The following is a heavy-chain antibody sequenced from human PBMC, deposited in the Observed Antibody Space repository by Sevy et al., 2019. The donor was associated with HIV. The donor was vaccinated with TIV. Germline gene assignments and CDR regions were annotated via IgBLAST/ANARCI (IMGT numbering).Heavy chain of an antibody. CDR1: GFTFSSYA. CDR3: AKRSGIVGATKGAFDI. Sequence: GGSLRLSCAASGFTFSSYAMSWVHQAPGKGLEWVSAISGSGGSTYYADSVKGRFTISRDNSKNTLYLQMNSLRAEDTAVYYCAKRSGIVGATKGAFDIWGQGTMVTVSS. D-gene: IGHD1-26*01. V-gene: IGHV3-23*01. J-gene: IGHJ3*02. CDR2: ISGSGGST.